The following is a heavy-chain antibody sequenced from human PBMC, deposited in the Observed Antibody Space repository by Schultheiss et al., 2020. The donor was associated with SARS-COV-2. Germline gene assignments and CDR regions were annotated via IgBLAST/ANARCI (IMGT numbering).Heavy chain of an antibody. CDR1: GYSISSGYY. Sequence: SETLSLTCAVSGYSISSGYYWGWIRQPPGKGLEWIGSIYHSGSTNYNPSLKSRVTISVDTSKNQFSLKLNSVTAADTAVYYCARVPYYHDSSGYYYGGFDYWGQGTLVTVSS. V-gene: IGHV4-38-2*01. CDR2: IYHSGST. D-gene: IGHD3-22*01. J-gene: IGHJ4*02. CDR3: ARVPYYHDSSGYYYGGFDY.